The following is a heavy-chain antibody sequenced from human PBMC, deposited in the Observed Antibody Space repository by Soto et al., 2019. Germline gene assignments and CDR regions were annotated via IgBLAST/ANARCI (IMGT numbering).Heavy chain of an antibody. D-gene: IGHD6-13*01. CDR1: GGTFSSYT. CDR3: ARGSSWSGGDY. J-gene: IGHJ4*02. V-gene: IGHV1-69*02. Sequence: SVKVSCKASGGTFSSYTISWVRQAPGQGLEWMGRIIPILGIANYAQKFQGRVTITADKSTSTAYMELSSLRSEDTAVYYCARGSSWSGGDYWGQGTLVTVSS. CDR2: IIPILGIA.